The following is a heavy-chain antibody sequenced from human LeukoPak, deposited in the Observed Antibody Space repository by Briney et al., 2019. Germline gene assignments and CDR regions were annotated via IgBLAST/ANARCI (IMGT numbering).Heavy chain of an antibody. CDR3: ARDSLGPIVVTITAQSGYYYGMDV. CDR2: INPSGVST. V-gene: IGHV1-46*01. Sequence: GASGKFSCKASGYTFTSYDMHWVLQAPGQGLEWMGIINPSGVSTSYAQKFQGRVTMTRDTSTSTVYMELSSLRSEDTAVYYCARDSLGPIVVTITAQSGYYYGMDVWGQGTTVTVSS. J-gene: IGHJ6*02. CDR1: GYTFTSYD. D-gene: IGHD5-12*01.